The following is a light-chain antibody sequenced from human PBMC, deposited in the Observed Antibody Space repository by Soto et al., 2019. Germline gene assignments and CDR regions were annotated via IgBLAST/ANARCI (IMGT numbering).Light chain of an antibody. J-gene: IGKJ4*01. Sequence: EIVLTQSPDTLSLSPGERATLSCRASQSVSSNYLAWYQQKPGQAPRLLISGASSRPTGLPDRFSGGGSGTDFTLTISRLEPEDFAVYYCQQYSSSPLTFGGGTKVEIK. V-gene: IGKV3-20*01. CDR2: GAS. CDR3: QQYSSSPLT. CDR1: QSVSSNY.